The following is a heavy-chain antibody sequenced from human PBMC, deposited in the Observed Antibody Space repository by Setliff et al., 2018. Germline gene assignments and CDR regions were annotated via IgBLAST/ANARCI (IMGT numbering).Heavy chain of an antibody. CDR1: GGSISSGDYY. CDR3: ARVSAIDKRVDY. J-gene: IGHJ4*02. V-gene: IGHV4-30-4*08. D-gene: IGHD3-22*01. CDR2: IYTSGST. Sequence: SEILSLTCTVSGGSISSGDYYWSWIRQPPGKGLEWIGYIYTSGSTNYNPSLKSRVTISVDTSKNQFSLKLSSVTAADTAVYYCARVSAIDKRVDYWGQGTLVTVSS.